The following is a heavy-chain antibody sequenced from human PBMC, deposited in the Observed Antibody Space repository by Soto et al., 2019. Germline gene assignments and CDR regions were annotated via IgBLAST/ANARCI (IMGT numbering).Heavy chain of an antibody. V-gene: IGHV3-7*01. D-gene: IGHD6-19*01. CDR1: GFIFSSYW. CDR3: GGDIGWLLDY. CDR2: IKQDGSEK. Sequence: EVQVVESGGGLVQPGGSLRLSCAASGFIFSSYWMNWVRRAPGKGLEWVANIKQDGSEKYYVDSVKGRFTISRDNAKSSGYLQMNSLRVEDTVVYYCGGDIGWLLDYWGQGILVTVSS. J-gene: IGHJ4*02.